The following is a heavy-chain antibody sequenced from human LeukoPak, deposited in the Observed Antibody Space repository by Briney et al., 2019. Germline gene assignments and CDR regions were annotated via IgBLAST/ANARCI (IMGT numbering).Heavy chain of an antibody. CDR1: GFTFSSYA. V-gene: IGHV3-30-3*01. D-gene: IGHD5-24*01. CDR2: ISYDGSNK. Sequence: PGGSLRLSCAASGFTFSSYAMHWVRQAPGKGLEWVAVISYDGSNKYYADSVKGRFTISTDNSKNTLYLQMNSLRAEDTAVYYCARARVEMATSLDYWGQGTLVTVSS. J-gene: IGHJ4*02. CDR3: ARARVEMATSLDY.